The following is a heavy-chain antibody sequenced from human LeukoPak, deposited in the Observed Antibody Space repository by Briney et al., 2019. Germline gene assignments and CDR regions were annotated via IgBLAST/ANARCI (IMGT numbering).Heavy chain of an antibody. CDR1: GGTFSSYA. J-gene: IGHJ4*02. Sequence: ASVKVSCKASGGTFSSYAINWVRQATGQGLEWMGWMNPDSGKTGYAQKFQGRVSMTRDTSITTAYMELTSLTSEDTAVYYCARGTPRGWYGAVYWGQGTLVTVSS. D-gene: IGHD6-19*01. V-gene: IGHV1-8*02. CDR3: ARGTPRGWYGAVY. CDR2: MNPDSGKT.